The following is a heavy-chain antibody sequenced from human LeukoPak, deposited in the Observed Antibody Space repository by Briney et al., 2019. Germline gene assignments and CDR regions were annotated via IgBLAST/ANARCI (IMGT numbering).Heavy chain of an antibody. D-gene: IGHD5-18*01. Sequence: GGSLRLSCAASGFTFSSYWMSWVRQAPGKGLEWVANTKQDGSEKYYVDSVKGRFTISRDNAKNTLYLQMNSLRAEDTAVYYCAKNAHYQGYSYGGIDYWGQGTLVTVSS. CDR3: AKNAHYQGYSYGGIDY. J-gene: IGHJ4*02. V-gene: IGHV3-7*01. CDR1: GFTFSSYW. CDR2: TKQDGSEK.